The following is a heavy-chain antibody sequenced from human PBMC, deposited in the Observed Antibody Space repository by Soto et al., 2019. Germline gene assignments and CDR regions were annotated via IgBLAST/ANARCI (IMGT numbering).Heavy chain of an antibody. Sequence: ASVKVSCKVSGYTLTDLSMQWVRQAPGKGLEWMGGFDPEDGETIYAQKFQGRVTMTEDTATDTAYMELSSLRSEDTAVYYCATHRSGGFWGWLPEGSLGYGGQGPLVTVSS. D-gene: IGHD3-3*01. CDR1: GYTLTDLS. CDR2: FDPEDGET. V-gene: IGHV1-24*01. CDR3: ATHRSGGFWGWLPEGSLGY. J-gene: IGHJ4*02.